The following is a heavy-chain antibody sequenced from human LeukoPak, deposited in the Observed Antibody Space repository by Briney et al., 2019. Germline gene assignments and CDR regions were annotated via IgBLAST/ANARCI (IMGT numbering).Heavy chain of an antibody. D-gene: IGHD3-22*01. CDR3: ARPYYYDSRIDP. CDR2: MYYSGST. CDR1: GASISTNY. V-gene: IGHV4-59*08. J-gene: IGHJ5*02. Sequence: SETLSLTCSVSGASISTNYWSWIRQPPGKGLEWIAYMYYSGSTYYNPSLKSRVTMSADTSKNQLSLKLSSVTAADTAVYYCARPYYYDSRIDPWGQGILVTVSS.